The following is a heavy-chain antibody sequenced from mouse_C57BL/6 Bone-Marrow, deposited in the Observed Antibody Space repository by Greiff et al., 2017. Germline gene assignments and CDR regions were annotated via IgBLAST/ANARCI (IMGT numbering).Heavy chain of an antibody. CDR2: ISYSGST. V-gene: IGHV3-8*01. D-gene: IGHD2-12*01. J-gene: IGHJ4*01. Sequence: EVQGVESGPGLAKPSQTLSLTCSVTGYSITSDYWNWIRKFPGNKLEYMGYISYSGSTYYNPSLKSRISITRDTSKNQYYLQLNSVTTEDTATYYYARWDYSPLYAMDYWGQGTSVTVSS. CDR1: GYSITSDY. CDR3: ARWDYSPLYAMDY.